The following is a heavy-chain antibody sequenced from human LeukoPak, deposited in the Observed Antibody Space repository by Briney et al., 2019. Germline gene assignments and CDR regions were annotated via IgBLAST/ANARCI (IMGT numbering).Heavy chain of an antibody. D-gene: IGHD6-19*01. J-gene: IGHJ5*02. CDR3: ARRGSGWNP. CDR2: IHHRGST. CDR1: GGSFSGYY. V-gene: IGHV4-34*01. Sequence: SETLSLTCTVYGGSFSGYYWSWIRQPPGKGLEWIGEIHHRGSTNSNPSLKSRVTISVDTSKNQFSLKLSSVTAADTAVYYCARRGSGWNPWGQGTLVTVSS.